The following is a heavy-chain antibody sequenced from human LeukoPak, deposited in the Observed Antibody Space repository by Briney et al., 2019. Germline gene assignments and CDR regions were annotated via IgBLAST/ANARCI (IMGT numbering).Heavy chain of an antibody. Sequence: GGSLRLSCAASGFTFSSYGMHWVRQAPGKGLGWVAFIRYDGSNKYYADSVKGRFTISRDNSKNTLYLQMNSLRAEDTAVYYCAKDYSAILRGVIIIDYFDYWGQGALVTVSS. CDR1: GFTFSSYG. V-gene: IGHV3-30*02. CDR3: AKDYSAILRGVIIIDYFDY. CDR2: IRYDGSNK. J-gene: IGHJ4*02. D-gene: IGHD3-10*01.